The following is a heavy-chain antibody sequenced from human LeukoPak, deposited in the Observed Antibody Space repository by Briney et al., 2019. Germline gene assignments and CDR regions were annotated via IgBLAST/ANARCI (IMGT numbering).Heavy chain of an antibody. CDR3: AKETYDAFNL. CDR2: IRYDGNNK. J-gene: IGHJ3*01. V-gene: IGHV3-30*02. CDR1: GITFSSYA. Sequence: GGSLRLSCAASGITFSSYAMHWVRQAPGKGPEWVAFIRYDGNNKYYVDSVKGRFTISRDNSKNTLYLVMNSLRAEDTAVYYCAKETYDAFNLWGQGTLVTVSS.